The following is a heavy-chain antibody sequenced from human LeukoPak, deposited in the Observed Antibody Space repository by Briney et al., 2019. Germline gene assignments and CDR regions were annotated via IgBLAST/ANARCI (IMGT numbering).Heavy chain of an antibody. CDR3: TSWGDTTAEYFQR. CDR1: GFTFSSYW. J-gene: IGHJ1*01. CDR2: INHNGNVN. V-gene: IGHV3-7*01. D-gene: IGHD2-21*02. Sequence: GGSLRLSCAASGFTFSSYWMNWARQAPGKGLEWVASINHNGNVNYYVDSVKGRFTISRDNAQNSMYLQMNSLRVEDTAVYYCTSWGDTTAEYFQRWGQGTLVTVSS.